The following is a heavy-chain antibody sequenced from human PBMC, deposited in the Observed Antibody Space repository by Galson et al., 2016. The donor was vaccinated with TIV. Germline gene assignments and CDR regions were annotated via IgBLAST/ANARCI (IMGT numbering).Heavy chain of an antibody. CDR1: GYTFTNYD. Sequence: SVKVSCKASGYTFTNYDISWVRQAPGQGLEWMGWMHPNSDNGGSAQKFQGRVSMTRNISISTVYMELSSLKSEDTAVYYCATVRSGGGFFYFYYMDVWGEGTTVTVSS. CDR2: MHPNSDNG. CDR3: ATVRSGGGFFYFYYMDV. D-gene: IGHD3-3*01. J-gene: IGHJ6*03. V-gene: IGHV1-8*01.